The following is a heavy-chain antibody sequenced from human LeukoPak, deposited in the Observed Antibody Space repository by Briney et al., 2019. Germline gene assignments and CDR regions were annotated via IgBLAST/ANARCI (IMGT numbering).Heavy chain of an antibody. D-gene: IGHD4-11*01. Sequence: PGGSLRLSCAASGFTFSSYEMNWVRQAPGKGLEWVSYISSSGSTIYYADSVKGRFTISRDNAKNSLYLQMNSLRAEDTAVYYCARVGVSTYSFDYWGQGTLVTVSS. CDR1: GFTFSSYE. CDR2: ISSSGSTI. V-gene: IGHV3-48*03. J-gene: IGHJ4*02. CDR3: ARVGVSTYSFDY.